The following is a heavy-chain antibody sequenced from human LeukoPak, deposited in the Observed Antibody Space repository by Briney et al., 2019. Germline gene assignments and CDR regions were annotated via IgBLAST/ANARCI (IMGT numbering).Heavy chain of an antibody. Sequence: ASVKVSCKASGYTFTGYYMHWVRQAPGQGLEWMGWINPNSGGTNYAQKVQGRVTMTTDTSTNTAHMELRSLRSDDTAVYYCARDYDSTGYFVYWGQGTLVTVSS. CDR3: ARDYDSTGYFVY. J-gene: IGHJ4*02. D-gene: IGHD3-22*01. CDR1: GYTFTGYY. V-gene: IGHV1-2*02. CDR2: INPNSGGT.